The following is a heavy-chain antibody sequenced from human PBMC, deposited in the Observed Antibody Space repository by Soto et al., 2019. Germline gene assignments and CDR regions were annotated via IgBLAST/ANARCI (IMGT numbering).Heavy chain of an antibody. V-gene: IGHV1-69*02. CDR1: GGTFSSYT. Sequence: QVQLVQSGAEVKKPGSSVKVSCKASGGTFSSYTISWVRQAPGQGLEWMGRIIPILGIANYAQKFQGRVTITAXTSXSXVYMELSSLRSEDTAVYYCARASIAAAGDVDNWFDPWGQGTLVTVSS. CDR2: IIPILGIA. CDR3: ARASIAAAGDVDNWFDP. J-gene: IGHJ5*02. D-gene: IGHD6-13*01.